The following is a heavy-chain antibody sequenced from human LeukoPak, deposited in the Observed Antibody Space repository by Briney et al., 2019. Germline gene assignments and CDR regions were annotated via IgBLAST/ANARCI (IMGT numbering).Heavy chain of an antibody. CDR2: IHYNGST. CDR1: GGSISSYH. CDR3: ARSVSWGLLVRDDAFDI. J-gene: IGHJ3*02. V-gene: IGHV4-59*08. D-gene: IGHD2-21*01. Sequence: PSDTLSLTCTVSGGSISSYHWIWIRQPPAKGLEWIGYIHYNGSTNYNPAPKSRVTTSVDTSKKQFSLKLRSVTAADTAVYYCARSVSWGLLVRDDAFDIWGQGTMVTVSS.